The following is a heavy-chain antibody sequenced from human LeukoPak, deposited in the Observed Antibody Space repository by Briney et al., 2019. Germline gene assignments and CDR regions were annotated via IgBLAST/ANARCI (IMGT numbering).Heavy chain of an antibody. J-gene: IGHJ3*01. CDR2: IYHSGST. CDR1: GYSISSGYW. CDR3: ARATGIAAAGIIDAFDV. Sequence: KPSETLSLTCTVSGYSISSGYWWGWIRQPPGEGLEWIGTIYHSGSTSCNPSLKSRVTISVDTSKNQFSLKLISVTAADTAVYYCARATGIAAAGIIDAFDVWGQGTMVTVSS. D-gene: IGHD6-25*01. V-gene: IGHV4-38-2*02.